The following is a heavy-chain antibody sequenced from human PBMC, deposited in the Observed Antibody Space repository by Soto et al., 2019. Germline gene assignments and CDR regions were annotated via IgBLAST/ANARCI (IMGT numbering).Heavy chain of an antibody. CDR1: GFTFGDYW. J-gene: IGHJ4*02. D-gene: IGHD6-13*01. CDR3: TRVPMAAAGMGIDY. Sequence: GGSLRLSCAASGFTFGDYWMHWVRQAPGKGLVWVSRTNVDGSTINYADSVKGRFTISRDNTKNTLYLQMNSLTADDTALYYCTRVPMAAAGMGIDYWGQGTLVTVSS. V-gene: IGHV3-74*01. CDR2: TNVDGSTI.